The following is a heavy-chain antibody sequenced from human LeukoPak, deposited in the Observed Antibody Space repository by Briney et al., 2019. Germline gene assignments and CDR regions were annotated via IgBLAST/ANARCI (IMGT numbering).Heavy chain of an antibody. V-gene: IGHV4-59*01. CDR3: ARGRDYVWGSYRYGDSFDY. J-gene: IGHJ4*02. Sequence: RTSETLSLTCTVSGGSISSYYWSWIRQPPGKGLEWIGYIYYSGSTNYNPSLKSRVTISVDTSKNQFSLKLSSVTAADTAVYYCARGRDYVWGSYRYGDSFDYWGQGTLVTVSS. D-gene: IGHD3-16*02. CDR1: GGSISSYY. CDR2: IYYSGST.